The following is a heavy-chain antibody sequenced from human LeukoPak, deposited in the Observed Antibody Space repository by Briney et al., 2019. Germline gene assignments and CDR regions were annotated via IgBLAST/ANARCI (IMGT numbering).Heavy chain of an antibody. CDR2: INHSGST. Sequence: SETLSLTCAVYGGSFSDYYWSWIRQPPGKGLEWIGEINHSGSTNYTPSLKSRVTISVDTSKNQFSLKLSSVTAADTAVYYCARGVVAGTAYWGQGTLVTVSS. CDR3: ARGVVAGTAY. J-gene: IGHJ4*02. CDR1: GGSFSDYY. D-gene: IGHD6-19*01. V-gene: IGHV4-34*01.